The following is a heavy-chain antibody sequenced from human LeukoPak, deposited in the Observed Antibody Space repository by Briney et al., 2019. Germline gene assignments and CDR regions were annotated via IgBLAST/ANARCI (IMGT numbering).Heavy chain of an antibody. CDR1: GLTVSSNY. CDR2: IYSGGST. CDR3: ARDSYYYGSGSYPIYYYYGMDV. Sequence: GGSLRLSCAASGLTVSSNYMSWVRKAPGEGLRWVSVIYSGGSTYYADSVKGRFTISRHNSKNTLYLQMNSLRAEDTAVYYCARDSYYYGSGSYPIYYYYGMDVWGQGTTVTVSS. J-gene: IGHJ6*02. D-gene: IGHD3-10*01. V-gene: IGHV3-53*04.